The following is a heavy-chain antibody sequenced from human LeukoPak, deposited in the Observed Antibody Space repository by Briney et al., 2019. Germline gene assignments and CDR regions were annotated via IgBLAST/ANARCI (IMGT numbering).Heavy chain of an antibody. D-gene: IGHD3-22*01. CDR1: GFTFSSYS. V-gene: IGHV3-48*04. CDR3: ATNYNYYDSSGYYY. CDR2: ISSSSTTI. J-gene: IGHJ4*02. Sequence: PGGSLRLSCAASGFTFSSYSMMWVRQAPGKGLEWVSYISSSSTTIHYADSVKGRFTISRDNAKNSLYLQMNSLRAEDTAVYYCATNYNYYDSSGYYYWGQGTLVTVSS.